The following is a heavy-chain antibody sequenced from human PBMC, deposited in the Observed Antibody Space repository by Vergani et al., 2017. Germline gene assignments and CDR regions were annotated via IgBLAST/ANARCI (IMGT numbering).Heavy chain of an antibody. CDR1: GYTFTGYY. V-gene: IGHV1-2*02. J-gene: IGHJ5*02. CDR3: AREDSYGSGSNWFDP. D-gene: IGHD3-10*01. Sequence: QVQLVQSGAELKKPGASVKVSCKASGYTFTGYYMHWVRQAPGQGLEWMGWINPNSGGTNYAQKFQGRVTMTRDTSISTAYMELSRLRSDDTAVYYCAREDSYGSGSNWFDPWGQGTLVTVSS. CDR2: INPNSGGT.